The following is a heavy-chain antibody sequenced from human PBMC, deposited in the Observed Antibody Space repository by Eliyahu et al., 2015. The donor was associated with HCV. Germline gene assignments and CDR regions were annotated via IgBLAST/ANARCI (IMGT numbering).Heavy chain of an antibody. J-gene: IGHJ6*03. CDR2: IKXKTDGGTT. CDR1: GFXFXKAW. CDR3: TTGAPGGFDYYLDV. Sequence: EVQLVEXGGGLVXPGGSLRLSCXASGFXFXKAWMSGVRQAPGKGLEWIGRIKXKTDGGTTVYAAPVKGRFTISRDDSKSTLYLQMNSLKTEDTAVYYCTTGAPGGFDYYLDVWGQGTTVTVSS. V-gene: IGHV3-15*01. D-gene: IGHD3-10*01.